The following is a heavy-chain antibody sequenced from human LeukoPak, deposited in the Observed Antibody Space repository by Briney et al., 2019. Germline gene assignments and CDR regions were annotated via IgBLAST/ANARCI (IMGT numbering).Heavy chain of an antibody. CDR3: ARDRASITIFGVVISNDAFDI. J-gene: IGHJ3*02. D-gene: IGHD3-3*01. CDR1: GFTFSSYW. CDR2: INSDGSST. V-gene: IGHV3-74*01. Sequence: PGGSLRLSCAASGFTFSSYWMHWVRQAPGKGLGWVSRINSDGSSTNYADSVKGGFTISRDNANNTLYLQMNSLRAEDTAVYYCARDRASITIFGVVISNDAFDIWGQGTMVTVSS.